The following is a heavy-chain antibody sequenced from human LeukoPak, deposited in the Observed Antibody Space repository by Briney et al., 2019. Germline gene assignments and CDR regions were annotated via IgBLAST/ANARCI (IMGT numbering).Heavy chain of an antibody. V-gene: IGHV5-51*01. CDR2: IYPGDSDT. CDR3: ARYPADFMGIEYYFDY. Sequence: GESLKISCKGSGYSFTSYWIGWVRQLPGKGLKWMGIIYPGDSDTRYSPSFQGQVTISADKSISTAYLQWSSLKASDTAVYYCARYPADFMGIEYYFDYWGQGTLVTVSS. CDR1: GYSFTSYW. J-gene: IGHJ4*02. D-gene: IGHD7-27*01.